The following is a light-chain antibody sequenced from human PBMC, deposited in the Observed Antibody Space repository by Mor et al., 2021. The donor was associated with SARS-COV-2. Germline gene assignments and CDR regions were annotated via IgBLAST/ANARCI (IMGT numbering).Light chain of an antibody. J-gene: IGLJ1*01. Sequence: GYNYVSWYQQHPGKAPKLMIYDVTKRPSGVPDRFSGSKSGNTASLTISGLQAEDEADYYCCSYAGSPYVFGTG. CDR1: GYNY. V-gene: IGLV2-11*01. CDR2: DVT. CDR3: CSYAGSPYV.